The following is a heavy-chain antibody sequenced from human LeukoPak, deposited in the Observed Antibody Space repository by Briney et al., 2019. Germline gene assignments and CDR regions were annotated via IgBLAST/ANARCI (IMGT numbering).Heavy chain of an antibody. D-gene: IGHD6-19*01. Sequence: GGSLRLSCAASGFTFSSYDMSWVRQAPGKGLEWVSAISGSGGSTYYADSVKGRFTISRDNSKNTLYLQMNSLRGEGTAVYYCAKADSGWPLDYWGQGTLVTVSS. CDR3: AKADSGWPLDY. J-gene: IGHJ4*02. V-gene: IGHV3-23*01. CDR1: GFTFSSYD. CDR2: ISGSGGST.